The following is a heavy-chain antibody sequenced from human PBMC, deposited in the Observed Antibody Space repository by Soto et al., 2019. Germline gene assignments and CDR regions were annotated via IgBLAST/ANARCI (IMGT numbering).Heavy chain of an antibody. Sequence: GGSLRLSCAASGFTFSNAWMSWVRQAPGKGLEWVGRIKSKTDGGTTDYAAPVKGRFTISRDDSKNTLYLQMNSLKTEDTAVYYCTTFLYWNSSWSWFDPWAREPWSPSPQ. CDR3: TTFLYWNSSWSWFDP. J-gene: IGHJ5*02. V-gene: IGHV3-15*01. CDR2: IKSKTDGGTT. D-gene: IGHD6-13*01. CDR1: GFTFSNAW.